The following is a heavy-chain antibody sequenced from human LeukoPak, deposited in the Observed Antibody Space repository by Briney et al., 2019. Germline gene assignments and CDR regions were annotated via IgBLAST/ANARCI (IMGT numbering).Heavy chain of an antibody. Sequence: SETLSLTCTVSAGSFISSSHHWGWIRQSPGKGLEWIGSVYYGRTTYYNPSLDGRVTVSLDASANQFSLQLNSVTAAATAVYYCVRHDGRGGATMGAFDSWGQGSLVTVSS. D-gene: IGHD5-12*01. CDR3: VRHDGRGGATMGAFDS. CDR1: AGSFISSSHH. CDR2: VYYGRTT. V-gene: IGHV4-39*01. J-gene: IGHJ5*01.